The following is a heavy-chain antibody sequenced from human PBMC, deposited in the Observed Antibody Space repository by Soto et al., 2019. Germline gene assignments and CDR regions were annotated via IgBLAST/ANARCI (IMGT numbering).Heavy chain of an antibody. CDR2: ISSSSSYI. CDR1: GFTFSSYS. D-gene: IGHD6-19*01. V-gene: IGHV3-21*01. Sequence: EVQLVESGGGLVKPGVSLRLSCAASGFTFSSYSMNWVRQAPGKGLEWVSSISSSSSYIYYADSVKGRFTISRDNAKNSLYLQMNSLRAEDTAVYYCAREPISPGYSSGWSDYWGQGTLVTVSS. J-gene: IGHJ4*02. CDR3: AREPISPGYSSGWSDY.